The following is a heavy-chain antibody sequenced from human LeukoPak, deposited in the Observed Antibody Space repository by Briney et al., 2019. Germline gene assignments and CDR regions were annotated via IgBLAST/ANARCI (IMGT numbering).Heavy chain of an antibody. D-gene: IGHD2-15*01. J-gene: IGHJ3*02. CDR1: GYTFTSYG. V-gene: IGHV1-18*01. CDR3: ASGSDKGGDIVESSDAFDI. CDR2: ISAYNGNT. Sequence: ASVKVSCKASGYTFTSYGISWVRQAPGQGLEWMGWISAYNGNTNYAQKLQGRVTMTTDTSTSTAYMELRSLRSDDTAVYYCASGSDKGGDIVESSDAFDIWGQGTMVTVSS.